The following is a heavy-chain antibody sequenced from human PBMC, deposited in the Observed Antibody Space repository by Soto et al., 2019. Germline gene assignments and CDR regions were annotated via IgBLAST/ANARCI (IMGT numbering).Heavy chain of an antibody. Sequence: QVQLVQSGAEVKKPGASVKVSCKASGYTFTGYYMHWVRQAPGQGLEWMGWINPNSGGTNDAQKFQGWVTMTRDTSISTAYMELSRLRSDDTAVYYCARGPPISAAYYGMDVWGQGTTVTVSS. D-gene: IGHD6-25*01. J-gene: IGHJ6*01. V-gene: IGHV1-2*04. CDR2: INPNSGGT. CDR3: ARGPPISAAYYGMDV. CDR1: GYTFTGYY.